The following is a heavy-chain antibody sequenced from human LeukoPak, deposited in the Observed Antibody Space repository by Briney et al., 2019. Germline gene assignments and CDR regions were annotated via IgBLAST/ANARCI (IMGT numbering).Heavy chain of an antibody. Sequence: PGGSLRLSCAASGFTFSNYAMTWVRQAPGKGLEWVSFISGSGGSTYYADSVKGRFTITRDNSKNTLYLQMNSLRAEDTAVYYCARAPRYSGSGGDAFDIWGQGTMVTVSS. CDR1: GFTFSNYA. CDR2: ISGSGGST. J-gene: IGHJ3*02. V-gene: IGHV3-23*01. CDR3: ARAPRYSGSGGDAFDI. D-gene: IGHD5-12*01.